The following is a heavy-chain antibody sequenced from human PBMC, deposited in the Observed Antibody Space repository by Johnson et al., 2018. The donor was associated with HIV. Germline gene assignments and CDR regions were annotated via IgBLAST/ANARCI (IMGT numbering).Heavy chain of an antibody. D-gene: IGHD5-18*01. CDR1: GFTFSDYY. V-gene: IGHV3-11*04. J-gene: IGHJ3*02. Sequence: QVLLVESGGGLVKPGGSLRLSCAASGFTFSDYYMTWIRQDPGKGLEWVSYISSSGTTIYYTDSVKGRFTVSRDNAKNSLYLQINSLRPEDTAVYYCARLPSGYSRDDLDIWGQGTMVTVSS. CDR3: ARLPSGYSRDDLDI. CDR2: ISSSGTTI.